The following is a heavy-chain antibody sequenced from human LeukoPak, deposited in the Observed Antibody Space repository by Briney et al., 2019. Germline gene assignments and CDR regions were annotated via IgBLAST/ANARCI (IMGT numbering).Heavy chain of an antibody. J-gene: IGHJ6*02. Sequence: ASVKVSCKASGYTFTSYAMNWVRQAPGQGLEWMGWINTNTGNPTYAQGFTGRFVFSLDTSVSTAYLQISSLKAEDTAVYYCARDSSPLLLWFGELPVHGMDVWGRGTTVTVSS. CDR1: GYTFTSYA. CDR2: INTNTGNP. D-gene: IGHD3-10*01. V-gene: IGHV7-4-1*02. CDR3: ARDSSPLLLWFGELPVHGMDV.